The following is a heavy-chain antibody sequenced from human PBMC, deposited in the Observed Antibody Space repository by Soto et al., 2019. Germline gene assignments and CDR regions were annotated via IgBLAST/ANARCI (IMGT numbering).Heavy chain of an antibody. Sequence: QVQLQESGPGLVKPSQTLSLTCTVSGGSISSGGYYWSWIRQHPGKGLEWIGYIYYSGSTYYNPSLQSRVTTSVDTSKNQFSLKRSSVTAADTAVYYCARGRGGRDCGGDCYPYYFDYWGQGTLVTVSS. J-gene: IGHJ4*02. CDR3: ARGRGGRDCGGDCYPYYFDY. CDR1: GGSISSGGYY. CDR2: IYYSGST. V-gene: IGHV4-31*03. D-gene: IGHD2-21*02.